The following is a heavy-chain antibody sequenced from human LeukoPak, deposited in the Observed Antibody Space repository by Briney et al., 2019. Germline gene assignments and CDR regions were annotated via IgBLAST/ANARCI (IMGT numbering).Heavy chain of an antibody. Sequence: SETLSLTCTVSSASISSSYWSWIRQPPGKGLEWIGEINHSGSTNYNPSLKSRVTISVDTSKNQFSLKLSSVTAADTAVYYCARALTYYYDSSGLFDYWGQGTLVTVSS. CDR2: INHSGST. CDR3: ARALTYYYDSSGLFDY. CDR1: SASISSSY. J-gene: IGHJ4*02. D-gene: IGHD3-22*01. V-gene: IGHV4-34*01.